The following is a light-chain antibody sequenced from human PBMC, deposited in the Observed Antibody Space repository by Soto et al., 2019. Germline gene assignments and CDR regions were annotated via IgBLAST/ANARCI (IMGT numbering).Light chain of an antibody. V-gene: IGKV3-11*01. CDR1: QSVSNY. CDR3: LQVSKWPLT. J-gene: IGKJ4*01. Sequence: EIVLTPSPATLSLSTGERATLSCRASQSVSNYLAWYQQKPGQAPRLFIYDASNRATGIPARFSGSGSGTDFTLTISSLEHEDFAVYYCLQVSKWPLTCGGGTKVDIK. CDR2: DAS.